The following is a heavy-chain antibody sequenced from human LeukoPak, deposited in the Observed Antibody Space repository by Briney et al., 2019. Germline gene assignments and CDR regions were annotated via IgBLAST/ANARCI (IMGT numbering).Heavy chain of an antibody. CDR1: GGCIGSYY. Sequence: SETLSLTCPVSGGCIGSYYWSWIRRPPGKGLEWIRHLSKCGRTSYNPSLKGRLTISVVPSNNQFSLKLNSVTAADTAVYYCARERSGNYYVTDFDIWGQGTMVTVSP. J-gene: IGHJ3*02. CDR2: LSKCGRT. CDR3: ARERSGNYYVTDFDI. V-gene: IGHV4-59*01. D-gene: IGHD1-26*01.